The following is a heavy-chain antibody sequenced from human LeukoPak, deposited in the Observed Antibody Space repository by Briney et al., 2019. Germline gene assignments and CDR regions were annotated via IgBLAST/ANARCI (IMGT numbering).Heavy chain of an antibody. Sequence: GGSLRLSCAASGFPFNAYWMTWVRQAPGKGLGWVANIRQDGDTKYYVDSVKGRFTISRDNAMNSLYLQMNSLRAEDTAIYYCARSLPYGTTWYGRSDFWGQGTLVTVSS. J-gene: IGHJ4*02. V-gene: IGHV3-7*03. CDR2: IRQDGDTK. CDR1: GFPFNAYW. CDR3: ARSLPYGTTWYGRSDF. D-gene: IGHD6-13*01.